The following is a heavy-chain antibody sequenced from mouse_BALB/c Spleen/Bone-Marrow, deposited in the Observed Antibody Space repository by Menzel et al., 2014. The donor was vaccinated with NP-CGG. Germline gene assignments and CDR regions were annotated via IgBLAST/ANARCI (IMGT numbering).Heavy chain of an antibody. Sequence: VMLVESGAELVRPGSSVKISCKASGYVFSTYWMNWVKQRPGQGLERIGQIYPGDGDTNYNGKFKDKVILTADKSSSTAYMQLSSLTPEDSAVYFCARSGKGAMGYWGQGTSVTVSS. CDR3: ARSGKGAMGY. CDR1: GYVFSTYW. J-gene: IGHJ4*01. D-gene: IGHD2-1*01. CDR2: IYPGDGDT. V-gene: IGHV1-80*01.